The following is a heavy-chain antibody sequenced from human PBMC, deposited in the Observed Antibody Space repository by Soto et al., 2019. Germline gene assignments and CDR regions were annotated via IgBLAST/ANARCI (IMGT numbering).Heavy chain of an antibody. D-gene: IGHD2-21*02. CDR3: VKDMAYGGDSGPFDS. Sequence: EVHQVESGGVVVQPGGSLRLSCAASGFTFHGYTMHWVRQRPGKGLEWVSLIRWDGSSTYYGDSVKGRFTISRDNNKDSLFLQMSSLTTEDTALYYCVKDMAYGGDSGPFDSWGQGTLVTVSS. J-gene: IGHJ4*02. CDR1: GFTFHGYT. V-gene: IGHV3-43*01. CDR2: IRWDGSST.